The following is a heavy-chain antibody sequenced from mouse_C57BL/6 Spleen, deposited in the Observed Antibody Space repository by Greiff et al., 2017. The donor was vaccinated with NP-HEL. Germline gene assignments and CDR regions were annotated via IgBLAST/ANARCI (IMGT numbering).Heavy chain of an antibody. V-gene: IGHV1-80*01. CDR2: IYPGDGDT. J-gene: IGHJ2*01. D-gene: IGHD2-4*01. Sequence: VQLQQSGAELVKPGASVKISCKASGYAFSSYWMNWVKQRPGKGLEWIGQIYPGDGDTNYNGKFKGKATLTADKSSSTAYMQLSSLTSEDSAVYFCARGLIYYDYDSDYWGQGTTLTVSS. CDR3: ARGLIYYDYDSDY. CDR1: GYAFSSYW.